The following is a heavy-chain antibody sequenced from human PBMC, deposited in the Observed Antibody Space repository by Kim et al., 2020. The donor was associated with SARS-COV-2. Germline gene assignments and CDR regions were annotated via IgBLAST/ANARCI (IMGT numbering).Heavy chain of an antibody. CDR3: ARKVRRDPLKYGMDI. Sequence: PSLKSRVTISVDTSKNQFSLKLSSVTAADTAVYYCARKVRRDPLKYGMDIWGQGTTVTVSS. D-gene: IGHD1-1*01. J-gene: IGHJ6*02. V-gene: IGHV4-30-2*05.